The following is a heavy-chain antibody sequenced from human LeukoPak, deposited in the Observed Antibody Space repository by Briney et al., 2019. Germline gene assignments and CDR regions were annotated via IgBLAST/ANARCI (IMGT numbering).Heavy chain of an antibody. CDR1: GFTVSSNY. V-gene: IGHV3-7*01. J-gene: IGHJ4*02. D-gene: IGHD3-10*01. CDR3: AEETPPDYHGSGSYYNGFDY. CDR2: IKQDGSEK. Sequence: GGSLRLSCAASGFTVSSNYMSWVRQAPGKGLEWVANIKQDGSEKYYVDSVKGRFTISRDNAKNSLYLQMNSLRAEDTAVYYCAEETPPDYHGSGSYYNGFDYWGQGTLVTVSS.